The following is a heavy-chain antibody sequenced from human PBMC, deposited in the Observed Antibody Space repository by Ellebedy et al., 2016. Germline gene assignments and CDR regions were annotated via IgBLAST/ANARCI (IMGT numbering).Heavy chain of an antibody. CDR1: GGTFSSNA. CDR3: ASRGVPLGYCSGGSCLETYHYYGMDV. CDR2: IIPILGIA. D-gene: IGHD2-15*01. Sequence: ASVKVSCKASGGTFSSNAISWVRQAPGQGLEWMGRIIPILGIANYAQKFQGRVTITADKSTSTAYMELSSLRSEDTAVYYCASRGVPLGYCSGGSCLETYHYYGMDVWGQGTSVTVSS. J-gene: IGHJ6*02. V-gene: IGHV1-69*04.